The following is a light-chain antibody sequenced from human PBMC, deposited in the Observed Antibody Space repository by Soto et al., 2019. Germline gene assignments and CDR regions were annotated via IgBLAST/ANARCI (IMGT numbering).Light chain of an antibody. V-gene: IGKV1-5*03. Sequence: DIQMTQSPSTLSASVGDRVTITCRASQSIGIWLAWYQQKTGKAPKHLIYTASTLGSGVPSRFSGSGSVTEFTLTLSSLQPDDFATYYCQHYNNYPVTFGQGTKLEIK. CDR1: QSIGIW. CDR3: QHYNNYPVT. J-gene: IGKJ2*01. CDR2: TAS.